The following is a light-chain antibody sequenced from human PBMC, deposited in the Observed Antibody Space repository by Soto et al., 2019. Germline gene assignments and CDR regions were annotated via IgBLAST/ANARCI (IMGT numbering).Light chain of an antibody. J-gene: IGLJ2*01. CDR2: EVT. CDR1: SSDVGAYKY. V-gene: IGLV2-14*01. Sequence: QSALTQPASVSGSPGQSITISCTGTSSDVGAYKYVSWYQQHPGKAPKLMIYEVTKRPSGVSNRFSGSKSGNTASLTISGLQAEDEADYYCSSYSSSGTLVLFGVGTKLTVL. CDR3: SSYSSSGTLVL.